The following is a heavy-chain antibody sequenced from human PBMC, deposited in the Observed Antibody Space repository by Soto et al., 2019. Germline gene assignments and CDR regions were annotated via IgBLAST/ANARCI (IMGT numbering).Heavy chain of an antibody. V-gene: IGHV5-51*01. CDR3: ARQGSGYGDAFDI. Sequence: EVQLVQSGAEVKKPGESLKISCKGSGYSFTNYWIDWVRQMPGKGLEWMGILNPGDSDSRYSPSFQGQVTISADKSIRTAYLQWSSLKASDTAIYYCARQGSGYGDAFDIWGQGKMVTVSS. D-gene: IGHD5-18*01. J-gene: IGHJ3*02. CDR2: LNPGDSDS. CDR1: GYSFTNYW.